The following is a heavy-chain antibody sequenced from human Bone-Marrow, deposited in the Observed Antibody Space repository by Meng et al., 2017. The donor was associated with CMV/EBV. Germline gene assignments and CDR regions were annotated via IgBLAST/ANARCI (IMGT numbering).Heavy chain of an antibody. V-gene: IGHV4-34*01. CDR1: GGSLSSYD. CDR2: INHSRST. J-gene: IGHJ5*02. Sequence: QVQFLQWGTGLFKPLSARSFTGAVYGGSLSSYDWSWSRQPPGKVLEWIGDINHSRSTNYNPSLKTRVTISVDTSKNQFSLKLSSVTAADTAVYYCARGSYGRAWCQGTLVTVSS. CDR3: ARGSYGRA. D-gene: IGHD4-17*01.